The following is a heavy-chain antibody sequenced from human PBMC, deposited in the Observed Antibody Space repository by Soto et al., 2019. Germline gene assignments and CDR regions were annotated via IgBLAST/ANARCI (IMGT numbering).Heavy chain of an antibody. J-gene: IGHJ5*02. CDR1: GFTFSSYA. D-gene: IGHD2-8*01. Sequence: LRLSCAASGFTFSSYAMSWVRQAPGKGLEWVSAISGSGGSTYYADSVKGRFTISRDNSKNTLYLQMNSLRAEDTAVYYCAKLGRQLHVLTNWFDPWGQGTLVTV. CDR2: ISGSGGST. CDR3: AKLGRQLHVLTNWFDP. V-gene: IGHV3-23*01.